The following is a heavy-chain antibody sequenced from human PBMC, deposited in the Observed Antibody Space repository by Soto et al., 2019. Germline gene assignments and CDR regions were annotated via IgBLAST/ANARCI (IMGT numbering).Heavy chain of an antibody. D-gene: IGHD5-12*01. CDR1: GGTFSSYA. J-gene: IGHJ4*02. V-gene: IGHV1-69*06. Sequence: SVKVSCKASGGTFSSYAISWVRQAPGQGLEWMGGIIPIFGTANYAQKFQGRVTITADKSTSTAYMELSSLRSEDTAVYYCAREVHIVATIGYFDYWGQGTLVTVSS. CDR3: AREVHIVATIGYFDY. CDR2: IIPIFGTA.